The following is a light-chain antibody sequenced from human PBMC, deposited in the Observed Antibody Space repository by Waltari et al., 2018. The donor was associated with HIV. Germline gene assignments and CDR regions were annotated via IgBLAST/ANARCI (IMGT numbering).Light chain of an antibody. Sequence: EIVLTQSPATLSLSPGETATLSCRASQTVSTFLAWYQQKPGQSPRLLISGVSARAPGIPVRFSGSWSETDFTLTISGLEPDDFAVYFCQQRKYLYTFGQGTKVEI. V-gene: IGKV3-11*01. CDR1: QTVSTF. CDR3: QQRKYLYT. J-gene: IGKJ2*01. CDR2: GVS.